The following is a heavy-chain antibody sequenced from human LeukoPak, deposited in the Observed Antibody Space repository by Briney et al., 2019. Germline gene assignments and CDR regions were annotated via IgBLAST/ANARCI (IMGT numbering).Heavy chain of an antibody. CDR2: INPSGGST. Sequence: ASVKVPCKASGYTFTSYYMHWVRQAPGQGLEWMGIINPSGGSTSYAQKFQGRVTMTRDTSTSTVYMELSSLRSEDTAVYYCARDNYDILTGFTVYGAFDIWGQGTMVTVSS. V-gene: IGHV1-46*01. CDR3: ARDNYDILTGFTVYGAFDI. CDR1: GYTFTSYY. D-gene: IGHD3-9*01. J-gene: IGHJ3*02.